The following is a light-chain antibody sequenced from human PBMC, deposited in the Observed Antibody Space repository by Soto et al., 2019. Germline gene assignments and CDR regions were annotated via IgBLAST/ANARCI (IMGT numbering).Light chain of an antibody. V-gene: IGKV3-15*01. CDR3: QQYNNWPGT. J-gene: IGKJ1*01. Sequence: EIVLTQSPGTLSVSPGERATLSCRSSQSVSSKLAWYQRKPVQAPRLLFYGASTGATGIPARFSGSGSETEFTLSICSLQSEDFAVYYCQQYNNWPGTFGHGTKV. CDR2: GAS. CDR1: QSVSSK.